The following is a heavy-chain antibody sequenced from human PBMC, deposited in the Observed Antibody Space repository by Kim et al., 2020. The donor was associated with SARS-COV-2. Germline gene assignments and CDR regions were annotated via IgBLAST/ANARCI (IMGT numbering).Heavy chain of an antibody. CDR3: AKDSGDGYYYDSSGYPRYFDY. D-gene: IGHD3-22*01. Sequence: GGSLRLFCAASGFTFDDYAMHWVRQAPGKGLEWVSGISWNSGSIGYADSVKGRFTISRDNAKNSLYLQMNSLRAEDTALYYCAKDSGDGYYYDSSGYPRYFDYWGQGTLVTVSS. CDR2: ISWNSGSI. CDR1: GFTFDDYA. J-gene: IGHJ4*02. V-gene: IGHV3-9*01.